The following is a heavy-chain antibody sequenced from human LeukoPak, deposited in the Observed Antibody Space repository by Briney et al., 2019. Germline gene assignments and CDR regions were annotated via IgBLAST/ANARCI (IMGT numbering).Heavy chain of an antibody. CDR2: INPNSGDT. V-gene: IGHV1-2*02. Sequence: ASVKVSCKASGYTFTGYFLHWVRRAPGQGCEWMGWINPNSGDTYYTQSFQGRVTMTRDTSISTAYMELSSLRSDDTAVYYCARAQSLTAPAGTFANSWGQGTLVTVSS. D-gene: IGHD6-13*01. J-gene: IGHJ4*02. CDR3: ARAQSLTAPAGTFANS. CDR1: GYTFTGYF.